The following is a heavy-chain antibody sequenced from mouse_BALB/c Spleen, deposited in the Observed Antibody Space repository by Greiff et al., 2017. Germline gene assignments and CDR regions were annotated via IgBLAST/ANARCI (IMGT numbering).Heavy chain of an antibody. V-gene: IGHV2-9*02. CDR1: GFSLTSYA. Sequence: VMLVESGPGLVPPSQCLSISCAASGFSLTSYAVHWVRQPPGKGLEWLGVIWAGGSTNYYSALMYRLSISKDKFESQVFLKMNSLQTDETAMYYCCRDPAYYGNYGDYFDYWGQGTTLTVSS. CDR2: IWAGGST. D-gene: IGHD2-10*01. J-gene: IGHJ2*01. CDR3: CRDPAYYGNYGDYFDY.